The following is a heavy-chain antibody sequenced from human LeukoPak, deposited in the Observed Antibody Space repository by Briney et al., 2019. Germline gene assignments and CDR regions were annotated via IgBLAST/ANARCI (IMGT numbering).Heavy chain of an antibody. J-gene: IGHJ6*02. CDR3: ARGVVRGVYYYYYGMDV. V-gene: IGHV1-3*01. D-gene: IGHD3-10*01. CDR1: GYTFTSYA. Sequence: ASVKVSCKASGYTFTSYAMHWVRQAPGQRLEWMGWINAGNGNTKYSQKFQGRVTITRDTSASTAYMELSSLRSEDTAVYYCARGVVRGVYYYYYGMDVWGQGTTVTVSS. CDR2: INAGNGNT.